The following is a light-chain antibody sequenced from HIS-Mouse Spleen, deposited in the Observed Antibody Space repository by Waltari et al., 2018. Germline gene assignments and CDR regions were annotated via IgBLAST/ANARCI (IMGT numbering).Light chain of an antibody. CDR3: QQRSNWPT. Sequence: EIVLTQSPATLSLSPGERATLSCRASQSVSSYLAWYQQKPGQAPRLLIYDASNSATGIPARFSGSGSGTDFTLTISSLEPEDFAVYYCQQRSNWPTFGGGTKVEIK. CDR2: DAS. J-gene: IGKJ4*01. CDR1: QSVSSY. V-gene: IGKV3-11*01.